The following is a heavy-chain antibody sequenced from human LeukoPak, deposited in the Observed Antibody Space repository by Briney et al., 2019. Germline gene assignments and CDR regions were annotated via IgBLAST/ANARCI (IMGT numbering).Heavy chain of an antibody. J-gene: IGHJ3*02. CDR3: AREMYSSSRGAFDI. Sequence: GASVKVSCKASGGTFSSYAISWVRQAPGQGLEWMGRIIPIPGIANYAQKFQGRVTITADKSTSTAYMELSSLRSEDTAVYYCAREMYSSSRGAFDIWGQGTMVTVSS. V-gene: IGHV1-69*04. CDR1: GGTFSSYA. CDR2: IIPIPGIA. D-gene: IGHD6-13*01.